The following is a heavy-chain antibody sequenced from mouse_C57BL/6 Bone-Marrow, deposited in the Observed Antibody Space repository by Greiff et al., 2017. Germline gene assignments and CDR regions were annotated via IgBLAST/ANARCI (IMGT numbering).Heavy chain of an antibody. J-gene: IGHJ1*03. CDR3: TLGYFDV. CDR2: IDPENGDT. V-gene: IGHV14-4*01. CDR1: GFNIKDDY. Sequence: VQLQQSGAELVRPGASVKLSCTASGFNIKDDYMHWVKQRPEQGLEWIGWIDPENGDTEYASKFQGTATITADTSSNTAYLQLSSLTSEDTAVYYCTLGYFDVWGTGTTVTVSS.